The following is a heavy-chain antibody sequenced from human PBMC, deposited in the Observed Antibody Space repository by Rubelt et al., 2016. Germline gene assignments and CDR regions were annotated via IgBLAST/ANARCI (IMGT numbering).Heavy chain of an antibody. CDR3: AKDNRQTGRYGWFDP. V-gene: IGHV3-23*01. CDR2: ISGSGADT. Sequence: EYGGGVVQPGRSLRLSCAASGFTFGSYAMGWVRQASGKGLEWLSSISGSGADTYYADSVKGRVTISRDNSKSTLYLQMNSLRAEDTAIYYCAKDNRQTGRYGWFDPWGQGTLVTVSS. CDR1: GFTFGSYA. D-gene: IGHD1-26*01. J-gene: IGHJ5*02.